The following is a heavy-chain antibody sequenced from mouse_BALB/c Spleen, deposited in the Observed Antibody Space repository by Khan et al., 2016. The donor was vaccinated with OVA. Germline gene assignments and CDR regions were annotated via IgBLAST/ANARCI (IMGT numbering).Heavy chain of an antibody. CDR1: GYSITSNYA. Sequence: EVQLQESGPGLVKPSQSLSLTCTVTGYSITSNYAWNWIRQFPGNKLEWMGYISYSGTTSYNPSLKSRISITQDTSKNQFFLPLNSVTTEDTARYSCARGNYYGYAMDYWGQGTSVTVSS. CDR3: ARGNYYGYAMDY. V-gene: IGHV3-2*02. J-gene: IGHJ4*01. CDR2: ISYSGTT. D-gene: IGHD1-1*01.